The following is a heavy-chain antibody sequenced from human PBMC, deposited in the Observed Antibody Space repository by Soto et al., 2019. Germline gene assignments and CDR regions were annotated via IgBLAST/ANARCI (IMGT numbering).Heavy chain of an antibody. J-gene: IGHJ4*02. CDR2: IYHSGNT. CDR1: GGSISSSNW. CDR3: ARRWGEGRVDY. V-gene: IGHV4-4*02. D-gene: IGHD3-10*01. Sequence: QVQLQESGPGLVKPSGTLSLTCAVSGGSISSSNWWSWVRQPPGKGLEWIGGIYHSGNTNYNPSLKSRVTMAVDKSRNQFSLTLSSVTAADTAVYYCARRWGEGRVDYWGQGTLVTVSS.